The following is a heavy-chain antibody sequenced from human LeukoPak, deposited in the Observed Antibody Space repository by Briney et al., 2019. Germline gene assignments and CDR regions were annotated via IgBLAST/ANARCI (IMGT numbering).Heavy chain of an antibody. D-gene: IGHD4-23*01. CDR1: GFTFSGSA. CDR2: IRSKANSYAT. J-gene: IGHJ4*02. Sequence: GGSLRLSCAASGFTFSGSAMHWVRQASGEGLEWVGRIRSKANSYATAYAASVKGRFTISRDDSKNTAYLQMNSLKTEDTAVYYCTSRDDYGGNSAGFTDYWGQGTLVTVSS. CDR3: TSRDDYGGNSAGFTDY. V-gene: IGHV3-73*01.